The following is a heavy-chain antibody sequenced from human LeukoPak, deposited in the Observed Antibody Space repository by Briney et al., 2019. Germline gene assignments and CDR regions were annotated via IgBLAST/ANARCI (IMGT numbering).Heavy chain of an antibody. CDR1: GGSISTSNYY. J-gene: IGHJ6*03. V-gene: IGHV4-39*01. CDR3: AKARLRLERDYYYYYYMDV. CDR2: IYYRGNT. D-gene: IGHD1-1*01. Sequence: PSETLSLTCTVSGGSISTSNYYWGWIRQPPGKGLEWIGSIYYRGNTYYNPSLKSRVTISVDTTKNQFSLKLSSVTAADTAVYYCAKARLRLERDYYYYYYMDVWGKGTTVTVSS.